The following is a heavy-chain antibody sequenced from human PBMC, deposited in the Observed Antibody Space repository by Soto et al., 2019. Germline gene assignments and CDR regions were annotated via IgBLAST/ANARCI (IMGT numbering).Heavy chain of an antibody. J-gene: IGHJ1*01. CDR3: ARGEGGFQY. CDR1: GGSFSGYY. V-gene: IGHV4-34*01. CDR2: INHSGST. Sequence: SETLSLTCAVYGGSFSGYYWSWIRQPPGKGLEWIGEINHSGSTNYNPSLKSRVTISVDTSKNQFSLKLSSVTAADTAVYYCARGEGGFQYWGQGTLVTVSS.